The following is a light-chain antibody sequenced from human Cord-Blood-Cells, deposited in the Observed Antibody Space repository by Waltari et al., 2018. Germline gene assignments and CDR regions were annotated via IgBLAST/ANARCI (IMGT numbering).Light chain of an antibody. V-gene: IGKV4-1*01. CDR3: QQYYSTPQT. CDR2: WAS. CDR1: QSVLYSSKNKNH. Sequence: DIVMTQSPDSLAVSLGERATINCKSSQSVLYSSKNKNHLAWYQQKPGQPPKLLIYWASTRESGVPDLFSGSGSGTDFTRTISSLQAEDVAVYYCQQYYSTPQTFGQGTKVESK. J-gene: IGKJ1*01.